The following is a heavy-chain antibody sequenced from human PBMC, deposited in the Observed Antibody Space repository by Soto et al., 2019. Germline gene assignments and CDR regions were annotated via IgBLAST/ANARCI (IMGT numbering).Heavy chain of an antibody. Sequence: GGSLRLSCAASGFTFNSYAMNWVRQAPGKGLAWVSAIGTDGNTYYANSVKGRFTISRDNSRTTLYLQMNSLRVEDTALYYCVRKYPGTRAFDYWGQGTLVTVSS. CDR3: VRKYPGTRAFDY. CDR2: IGTDGNT. V-gene: IGHV3-23*01. J-gene: IGHJ4*01. D-gene: IGHD2-2*01. CDR1: GFTFNSYA.